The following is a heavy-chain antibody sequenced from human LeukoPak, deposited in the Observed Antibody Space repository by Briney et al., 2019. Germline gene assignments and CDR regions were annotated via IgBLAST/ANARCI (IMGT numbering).Heavy chain of an antibody. V-gene: IGHV3-23*01. J-gene: IGHJ3*01. Sequence: PGGSLRLSCAASGFTFSSYEMNWVRQAPGKGLEWVSTIGGPLHGPPETYYTDSVKGRFTISRDNSKNTVFLQMNSVKVDDTARYYCVKDAINGDSIYDAFDVWGQGTMVTVSA. D-gene: IGHD3-10*01. CDR1: GFTFSSYE. CDR3: VKDAINGDSIYDAFDV. CDR2: IGGPLHGPPET.